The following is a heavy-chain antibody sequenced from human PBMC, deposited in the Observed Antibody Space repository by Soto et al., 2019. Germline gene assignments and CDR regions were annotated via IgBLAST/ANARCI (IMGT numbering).Heavy chain of an antibody. CDR1: GGSISSGGYY. CDR2: IYYSGST. CDR3: ARGVKLRYFDRVGWFDP. J-gene: IGHJ5*02. Sequence: QVQLQESGPGLVKPSQTLSLTCTVSGGSISSGGYYWSWIRQHPGKGLEWIGYIYYSGSTNYNPSLRSRVTISVDTSKNQFSLKLSSVTAADTAVYYCARGVKLRYFDRVGWFDPWGQGTLVTVSS. D-gene: IGHD3-9*01. V-gene: IGHV4-31*03.